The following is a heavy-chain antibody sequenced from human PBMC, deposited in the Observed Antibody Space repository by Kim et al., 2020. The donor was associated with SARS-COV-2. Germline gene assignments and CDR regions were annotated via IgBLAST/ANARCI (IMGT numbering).Heavy chain of an antibody. V-gene: IGHV4-61*01. J-gene: IGHJ4*02. D-gene: IGHD2-15*01. CDR1: GGSVSSGSYY. CDR2: IYYSGST. Sequence: SETLSLTCTVSGGSVSSGSYYWSWIRQPPGKGLEWIGYIYYSGSTNYNPSLKSRVTISVDTSKNQFSLKLSSVTAADTAVYYCARGRGDIVVVVAATPPSFDYGGQGTLVTVSS. CDR3: ARGRGDIVVVVAATPPSFDY.